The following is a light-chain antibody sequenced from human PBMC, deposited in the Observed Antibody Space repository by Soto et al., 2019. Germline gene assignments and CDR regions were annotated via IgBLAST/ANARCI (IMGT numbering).Light chain of an antibody. CDR2: AAS. CDR1: QSISSY. Sequence: DIQMTQSPSYLSASVGDRVTITCRASQSISSYLNWYQQKPGKAPKLLIYAASSLQSGVPSRFSGSGSGTDFTITISSLQPEDFATYYCQQSYSTPPYTFGQGTKLEIK. CDR3: QQSYSTPPYT. J-gene: IGKJ2*01. V-gene: IGKV1-39*01.